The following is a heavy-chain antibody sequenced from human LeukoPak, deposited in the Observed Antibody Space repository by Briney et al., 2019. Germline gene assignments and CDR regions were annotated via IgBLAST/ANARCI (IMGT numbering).Heavy chain of an antibody. CDR1: GGSFSAFF. Sequence: PSETLSLTCAVSGGSFSAFFWRWIRQPPGKGLEWIGDVGHSGSADYNPSLKSRVTVSADPSKTQFSLKLTSVTAADTAVYYCAARGDYSDTSGNSYDALDIWGQGTMVTVSS. V-gene: IGHV4-34*01. D-gene: IGHD3-22*01. CDR2: VGHSGSA. CDR3: AARGDYSDTSGNSYDALDI. J-gene: IGHJ3*02.